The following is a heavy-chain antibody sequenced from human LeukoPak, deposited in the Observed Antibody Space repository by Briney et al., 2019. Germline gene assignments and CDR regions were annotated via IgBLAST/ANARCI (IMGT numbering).Heavy chain of an antibody. CDR2: INPSGGST. J-gene: IGHJ4*02. CDR1: GYTFTSYY. Sequence: ASVKVSCKASGYTFTSYYMHWVRQAPGQGLEWMGIINPSGGSTSYSQKFQGRVTMTRDTSTSTVYMEPSSLRSEDTAVYYCARSYRGNYIDYWGQGTLVTVSS. V-gene: IGHV1-46*01. CDR3: ARSYRGNYIDY. D-gene: IGHD3-10*01.